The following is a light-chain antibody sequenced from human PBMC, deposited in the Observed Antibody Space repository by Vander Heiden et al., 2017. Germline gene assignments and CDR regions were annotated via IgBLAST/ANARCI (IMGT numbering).Light chain of an antibody. CDR2: GAS. V-gene: IGKV1-39*01. CDR1: QSIGNY. J-gene: IGKJ1*01. Sequence: DIQMTQSLSSLSASVGDRVTITCRASQSIGNYLNWYQHKPGKVPRLLIYGASSLRRGVPSRFSGGGSGADFTLTISSLQPEDFATFYCQQSYSAPQTFGQGTKVEIK. CDR3: QQSYSAPQT.